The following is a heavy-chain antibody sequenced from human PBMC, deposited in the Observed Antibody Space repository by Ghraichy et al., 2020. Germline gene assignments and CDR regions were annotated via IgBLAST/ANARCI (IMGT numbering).Heavy chain of an antibody. J-gene: IGHJ4*02. D-gene: IGHD6-13*01. V-gene: IGHV3-7*03. CDR3: ARAEYQQQLDPFDY. CDR1: GFTFSSYW. Sequence: GGSLRLSCAASGFTFSSYWMSWVRQAPGKGLEWVANIKQDGSENYYVDSVKGRFTISRDNAKNSLYLQMNSLRAEDTAVYYCARAEYQQQLDPFDYWGQGSLVTVHS. CDR2: IKQDGSEN.